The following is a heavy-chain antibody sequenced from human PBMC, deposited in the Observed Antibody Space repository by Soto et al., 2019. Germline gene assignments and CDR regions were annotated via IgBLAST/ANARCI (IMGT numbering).Heavy chain of an antibody. CDR2: IIPIFGTA. D-gene: IGHD3-3*01. CDR3: ARGRDAIFGVVRADSKTPYGMDV. V-gene: IGHV1-69*13. J-gene: IGHJ6*02. Sequence: GASVKVSCKASGGTFSSYAISWVRQAPGQGLEWMGGIIPIFGTANYAQKFQGRVTITADESTSTAYMELSSLRSEDTAVYYCARGRDAIFGVVRADSKTPYGMDVWGQGTTVTVSS. CDR1: GGTFSSYA.